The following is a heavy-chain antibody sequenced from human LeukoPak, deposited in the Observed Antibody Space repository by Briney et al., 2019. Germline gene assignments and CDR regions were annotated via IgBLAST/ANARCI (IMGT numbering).Heavy chain of an antibody. J-gene: IGHJ6*02. V-gene: IGHV3-7*02. CDR1: GFTFRSYW. D-gene: IGHD7-27*01. CDR3: AKSGVPHGTDV. CDR2: IKQDGSET. Sequence: GGSLRLSCAASGFTFRSYWMTWVRQAPEKRLEWVANIKQDGSETYYVDSVKGRFTISRDNAKNSLCLHMNSLRVEDSAVYYCAKSGVPHGTDVWGQGTTVTVSS.